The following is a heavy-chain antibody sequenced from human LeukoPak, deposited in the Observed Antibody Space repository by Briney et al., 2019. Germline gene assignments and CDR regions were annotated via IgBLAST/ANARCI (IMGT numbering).Heavy chain of an antibody. CDR2: IYYSGST. V-gene: IGHV4-59*13. Sequence: SETLSLTCTVSGGSISTYYWSWIRQSPGQGLERMGYIYYSGSTNYNPSLKSRVTISVDTSKNQFSLKLSSVTAADTAVYYCARFPSYDPHRMDVWGQGTTVTVSS. J-gene: IGHJ6*02. D-gene: IGHD3-22*01. CDR3: ARFPSYDPHRMDV. CDR1: GGSISTYY.